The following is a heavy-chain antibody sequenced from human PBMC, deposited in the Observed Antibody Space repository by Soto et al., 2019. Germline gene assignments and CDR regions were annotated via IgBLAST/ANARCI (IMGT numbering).Heavy chain of an antibody. J-gene: IGHJ3*01. D-gene: IGHD3-10*01. CDR2: ISTFNSDA. V-gene: IGHV1-18*04. CDR1: VYTFTGDS. CDR3: VRDFFPSENSYLHTFDV. Sequence: ASVTVSWQAAVYTFTGDSMHWVRQAPGQGLEWMGWISTFNSDANYAQKFRGRVTMTTDTSTNTAYMELRSLRTDDTAVFYCVRDFFPSENSYLHTFDVWGQGTMVTVSS.